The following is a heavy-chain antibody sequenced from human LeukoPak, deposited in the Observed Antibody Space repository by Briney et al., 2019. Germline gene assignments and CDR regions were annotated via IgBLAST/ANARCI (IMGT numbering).Heavy chain of an antibody. J-gene: IGHJ4*02. CDR3: ARLASLYDSSGYYWGDY. D-gene: IGHD3-22*01. Sequence: ASVKVSCKTSGYSFTDYDIHWVRQATGQGLEWMGWMNPNSGGTNYAQKFQGRVTMTRDTSISTAYMELSRLRSDDTAVYYCARLASLYDSSGYYWGDYWGQGTLVTVSS. V-gene: IGHV1-2*02. CDR2: MNPNSGGT. CDR1: GYSFTDYD.